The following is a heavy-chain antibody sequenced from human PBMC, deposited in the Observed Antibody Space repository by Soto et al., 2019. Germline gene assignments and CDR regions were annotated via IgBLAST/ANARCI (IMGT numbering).Heavy chain of an antibody. CDR3: AKDVGQQLVLNYGMDV. Sequence: QVQLVESGGGVIQPGTSLSLSCGSSGFTFRSFGMYWVRRAPGKGLEWVAVVSYDGNHKYYADSVKGRFTVSRDNAKNMLYLQMHSLRGEDTAVYYCAKDVGQQLVLNYGMDVWGQGTTVTVSS. D-gene: IGHD6-13*01. CDR1: GFTFRSFG. V-gene: IGHV3-30*18. CDR2: VSYDGNHK. J-gene: IGHJ6*02.